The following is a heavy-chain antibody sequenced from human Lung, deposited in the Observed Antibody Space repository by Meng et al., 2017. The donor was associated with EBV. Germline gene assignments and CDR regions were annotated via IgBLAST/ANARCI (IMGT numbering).Heavy chain of an antibody. CDR3: TTLYGDSIS. Sequence: QGERQEAGPGMVKPAGTLSLTCDVSGGSIRNDQWWSWVRQAPGKGLEWIGEIYHSGRTNYNPSVKSRVSMSVDKSQNHFSLRLSSVTAADTAVYYCTTLYGDSISWGQGTLVTVSS. CDR1: GGSIRNDQW. CDR2: IYHSGRT. D-gene: IGHD4-17*01. J-gene: IGHJ4*02. V-gene: IGHV4-4*02.